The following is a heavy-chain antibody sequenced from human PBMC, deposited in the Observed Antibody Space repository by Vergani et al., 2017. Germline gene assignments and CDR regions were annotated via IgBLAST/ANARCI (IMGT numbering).Heavy chain of an antibody. CDR1: GYSISSGYY. Sequence: QVQLQESGPGLVKPSETLSLTCTVSGYSISSGYYWGWIRQPPGKGLEWIGSIYHRGSTYYNPSLKSRVTISVDTSKNQFSLKLSSVTAADTAVYYCAGCCLRSCSGYYSFAYWGQGSLVTVSS. CDR2: IYHRGST. D-gene: IGHD3-22*01. V-gene: IGHV4-38-2*02. J-gene: IGHJ4*02. CDR3: AGCCLRSCSGYYSFAY.